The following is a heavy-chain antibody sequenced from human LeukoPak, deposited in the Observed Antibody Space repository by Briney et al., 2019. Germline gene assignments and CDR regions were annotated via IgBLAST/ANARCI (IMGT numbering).Heavy chain of an antibody. J-gene: IGHJ5*02. CDR3: ARDFGGSYTGGGWFDP. V-gene: IGHV1-18*03. CDR2: ISAYNGNT. CDR1: DYSFSINS. D-gene: IGHD1-26*01. Sequence: ASVKVTCKASDYSFSINSISWMRQAAGQGLEWMGWISAYNGNTKYAQKLQGRVTMTTDTSTNTAYMELRSLRSDDMAVYYCARDFGGSYTGGGWFDPWGQGTLVTVSS.